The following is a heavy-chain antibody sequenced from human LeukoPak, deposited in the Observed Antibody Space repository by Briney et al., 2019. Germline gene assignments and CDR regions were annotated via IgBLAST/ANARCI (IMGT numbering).Heavy chain of an antibody. D-gene: IGHD2-15*01. CDR3: ARRYCSGGSCYTRYYGMDV. CDR1: GFTFSTYA. J-gene: IGHJ6*02. Sequence: PGGCLRLSCAASGFTFSTYAMSWVRQAPGKGLEWVASIIGSGVSTYYADSVKGRFTISRDNSKNTLYLQMNSLRVEDTAPYYCARRYCSGGSCYTRYYGMDVWGQGSTVTVSS. CDR2: IIGSGVST. V-gene: IGHV3-23*01.